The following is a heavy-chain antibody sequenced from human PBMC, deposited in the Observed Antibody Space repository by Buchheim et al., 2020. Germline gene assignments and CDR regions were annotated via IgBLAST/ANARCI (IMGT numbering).Heavy chain of an antibody. D-gene: IGHD2/OR15-2a*01. V-gene: IGHV1-46*01. CDR2: INPSGGGT. CDR3: ARDTSGYFNRVDV. J-gene: IGHJ6*02. Sequence: QVQLVQSGAEVKKPGASVKVSCKASGYTFTSYYMHWVRQAPGQGPEWMGMINPSGGGTTYAQKFQGRITMTRDTSTRTGYMELSSLKSEDTAVYYCARDTSGYFNRVDVWGQGTT. CDR1: GYTFTSYY.